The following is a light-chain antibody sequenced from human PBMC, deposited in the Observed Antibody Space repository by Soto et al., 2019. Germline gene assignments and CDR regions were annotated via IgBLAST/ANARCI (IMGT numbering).Light chain of an antibody. CDR3: SSYTRSSTLDVV. J-gene: IGLJ2*01. CDR1: SSDFGGYNY. V-gene: IGLV2-14*01. Sequence: QSALTQPASASGSPGQSITISCTGTSSDFGGYNYVSWYQQHPGKAPKLMIYDVSNRPSGVSNRFSGSKSGNTASLTISGLQAEDESDYYCSSYTRSSTLDVVFGGGTKVTVL. CDR2: DVS.